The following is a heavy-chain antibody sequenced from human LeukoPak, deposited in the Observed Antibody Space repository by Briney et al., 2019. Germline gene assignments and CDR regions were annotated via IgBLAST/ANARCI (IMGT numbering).Heavy chain of an antibody. Sequence: PSXXLSLTCAVYGGSFSAYYWSWIRQPPGKGLEWIGEINHSGSTNYNPSLISRVTVSVDTSKNQFSLKLSSVTAADTAVYYCARVGQGYCSGGSCSLYNWFDSWGQGTLVTVSS. V-gene: IGHV4-34*01. CDR3: ARVGQGYCSGGSCSLYNWFDS. J-gene: IGHJ5*01. CDR1: GGSFSAYY. D-gene: IGHD2-15*01. CDR2: INHSGST.